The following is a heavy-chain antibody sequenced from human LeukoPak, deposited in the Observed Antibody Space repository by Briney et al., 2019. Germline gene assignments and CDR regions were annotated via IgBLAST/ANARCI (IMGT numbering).Heavy chain of an antibody. D-gene: IGHD3-10*01. J-gene: IGHJ5*02. CDR1: GYTFTSYG. CDR2: ISAYNGNT. Sequence: ASVKVSCKASGYTFTSYGISWVRQAPGQGLEWMGWISAYNGNTNYAQKLQGRVTMTTDTSTSTAYMELRSLRSDDTAVYYCARGHNVLLWFGELPHTHNWFDPWGQGTLVTVSS. V-gene: IGHV1-18*01. CDR3: ARGHNVLLWFGELPHTHNWFDP.